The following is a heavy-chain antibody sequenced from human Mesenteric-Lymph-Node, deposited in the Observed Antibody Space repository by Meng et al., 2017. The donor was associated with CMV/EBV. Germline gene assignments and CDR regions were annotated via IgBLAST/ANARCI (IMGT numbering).Heavy chain of an antibody. Sequence: GESLKISCAASGFPFINYEMNWVRQAPGKGLEWVSYIDSSGYTIYYADSVKGRFTISRDNAKNSLYLQMNSLRAEDTAVYYCARGSSGSYSSGDYWGQGTLVTVSS. V-gene: IGHV3-48*03. J-gene: IGHJ4*02. CDR2: IDSSGYTI. D-gene: IGHD1-26*01. CDR1: GFPFINYE. CDR3: ARGSSGSYSSGDY.